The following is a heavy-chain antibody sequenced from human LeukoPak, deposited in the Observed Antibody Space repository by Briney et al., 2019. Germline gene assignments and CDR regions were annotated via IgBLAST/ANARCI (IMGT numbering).Heavy chain of an antibody. CDR3: ARDLRDYYGMDV. J-gene: IGHJ6*02. V-gene: IGHV3-74*01. Sequence: GGSLRLSCAASGFTFRSYWMHWVRKAQGKGLVWVSRINSDGSSTSYADSVKGRFTISRDNAKNTLYLQMNSLRAEDTAVYYCARDLRDYYGMDVWGQGTTVTVSS. CDR2: INSDGSST. CDR1: GFTFRSYW.